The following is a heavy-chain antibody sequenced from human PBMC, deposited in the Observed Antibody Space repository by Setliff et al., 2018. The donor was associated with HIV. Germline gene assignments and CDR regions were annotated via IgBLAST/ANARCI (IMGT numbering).Heavy chain of an antibody. CDR1: GFTFSNSW. V-gene: IGHV3-43D*03. CDR3: ARGPTGSGSAYLDL. D-gene: IGHD3-10*01. Sequence: GGSLRLSCAASGFTFSNSWMHWVRQVSGKGLEWIPLISWNGGSAYYADSVKGRFTISRDNTKNSLHLQMNSLRTDDTALYYCARGPTGSGSAYLDLWGQGMPVTV. CDR2: ISWNGGSA. J-gene: IGHJ1*01.